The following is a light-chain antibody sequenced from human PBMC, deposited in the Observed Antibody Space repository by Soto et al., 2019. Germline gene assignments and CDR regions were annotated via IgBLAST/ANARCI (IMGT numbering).Light chain of an antibody. CDR3: SSYPSASTLPLV. J-gene: IGLJ1*01. CDR1: SDDIGTYEY. V-gene: IGLV2-14*01. Sequence: QSALTQPASVSGSPGQTITISCTGSSDDIGTYEYISWHQHHPGKAPKLIIFGVYDRPSGISDRFSGSKSGNTASLTIFGLQVEDEAFYSCSSYPSASTLPLVFGSGTKATVL. CDR2: GVY.